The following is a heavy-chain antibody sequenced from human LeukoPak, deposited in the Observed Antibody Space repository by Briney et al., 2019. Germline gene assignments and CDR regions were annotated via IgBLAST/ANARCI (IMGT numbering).Heavy chain of an antibody. CDR1: GYTLTELS. Sequence: AASVKVSCKVSGYTLTELSMHWVRQAPGKGLEWMGWISAYNGNTNYAQKLQGRVTMTTDTSTSTAYMELRSLRSDDTAVYYCARGGPVGSWWGQGTLVTVSS. CDR2: ISAYNGNT. D-gene: IGHD6-13*01. V-gene: IGHV1-18*01. CDR3: ARGGPVGSW. J-gene: IGHJ4*02.